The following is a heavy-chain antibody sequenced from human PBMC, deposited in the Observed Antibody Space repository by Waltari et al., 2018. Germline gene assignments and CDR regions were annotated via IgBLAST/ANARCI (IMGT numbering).Heavy chain of an antibody. D-gene: IGHD3-22*01. Sequence: QVQLVQSGAEVKKPGSSVKVSCKASGSTFSSYAISWVRQTPGPGLEWMGGIIPIFGTANYAQKFQCRVTITTDESTSTAYMELSSLRSEDTAVYYFATGPYYYDSSGYQTGRAFDIWGQGTMVTVSS. CDR1: GSTFSSYA. CDR2: IIPIFGTA. J-gene: IGHJ3*02. V-gene: IGHV1-69*05. CDR3: ATGPYYYDSSGYQTGRAFDI.